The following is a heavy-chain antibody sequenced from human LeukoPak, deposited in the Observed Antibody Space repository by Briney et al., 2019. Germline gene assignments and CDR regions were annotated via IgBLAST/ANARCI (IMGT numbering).Heavy chain of an antibody. CDR1: XXTFXXXG. J-gene: IGHJ4*02. CDR2: ISGSDAGI. D-gene: IGHD2-15*01. V-gene: IGHV3-23*01. CDR3: XXXXXXXXXXXXCYSFDY. Sequence: XAXSXXTFXXXGMSWVRQAPGKGLEWVSAISGSDAGIYYADSVKGRFTISRDNYKKTLYMQMNSLRDGDAAGYYFXXXXXXXXXXXXCYSFDYWGQGTLVTVSS.